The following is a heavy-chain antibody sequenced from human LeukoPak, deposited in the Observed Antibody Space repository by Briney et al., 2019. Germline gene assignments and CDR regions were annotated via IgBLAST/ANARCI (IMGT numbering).Heavy chain of an antibody. D-gene: IGHD2-8*02. Sequence: TGGSLRLSCAASGFTFDNYGMTWVRQVPGKGLEWVSGVNWNGGSTGYADSVKGRFTISRDNSKNTLYLQMNSLRAEDTAIYYCATYRQVLLPFESWGQGTLVTVSS. J-gene: IGHJ4*02. CDR2: VNWNGGST. V-gene: IGHV3-20*04. CDR1: GFTFDNYG. CDR3: ATYRQVLLPFES.